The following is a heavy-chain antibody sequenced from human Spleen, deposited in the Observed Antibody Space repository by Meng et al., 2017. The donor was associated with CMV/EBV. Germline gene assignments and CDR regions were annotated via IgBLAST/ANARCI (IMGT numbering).Heavy chain of an antibody. CDR1: GGSISSYY. J-gene: IGHJ4*02. CDR3: ARATITRRWGYNSYYFDY. D-gene: IGHD5-24*01. CDR2: IYTSGST. Sequence: GQLQESGPGLVKPSETLSLTCTVSGGSISSYYWSWIRQPAGKGLEWIGRIYTSGSTNYNPSLKSRVTMSVDTSKNQFSLKLSSVTAADTAVYYCARATITRRWGYNSYYFDYWGQGTLVTVSS. V-gene: IGHV4-4*07.